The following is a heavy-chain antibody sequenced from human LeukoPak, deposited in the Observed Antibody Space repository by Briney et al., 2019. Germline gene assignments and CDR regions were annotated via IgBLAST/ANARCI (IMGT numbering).Heavy chain of an antibody. V-gene: IGHV4-39*07. J-gene: IGHJ4*02. D-gene: IGHD6-19*01. Sequence: SETLSLTCSVSGGAISSSSYYWVWIRQPPGKGLEWIGSIYHSGNTYYNPSLKSRVTISVDTSQNHFSLRLSSVTAADTAVYYCAIDGTVAGLFDSWGQGTLVTVSS. CDR1: GGAISSSSYY. CDR3: AIDGTVAGLFDS. CDR2: IYHSGNT.